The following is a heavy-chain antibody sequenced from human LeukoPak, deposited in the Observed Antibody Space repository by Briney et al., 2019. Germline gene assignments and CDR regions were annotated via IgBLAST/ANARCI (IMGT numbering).Heavy chain of an antibody. J-gene: IGHJ4*02. Sequence: SETLSLTCTVSGYSISSGYYWGWIRQPPGKGLEWIGRFYDSGSTHYNPSLKSRVTISVDTSKNQFSLKLSSVTAADTAVYYCARGDDRGGRITFGGVIVPFDYWGQGTLVTVSS. V-gene: IGHV4-38-2*02. D-gene: IGHD3-16*02. CDR2: FYDSGST. CDR1: GYSISSGYY. CDR3: ARGDDRGGRITFGGVIVPFDY.